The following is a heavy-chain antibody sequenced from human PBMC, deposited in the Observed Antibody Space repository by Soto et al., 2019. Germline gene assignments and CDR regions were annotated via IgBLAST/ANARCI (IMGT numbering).Heavy chain of an antibody. D-gene: IGHD3-10*01. V-gene: IGHV4-59*02. CDR2: IYNSGRT. CDR3: AKGPRYYGSVSPPQDFDY. CDR1: GGSVTSYY. J-gene: IGHJ4*02. Sequence: SETLSLTCTVSGGSVTSYYWNWIRQSPGKGLEWIGYIYNSGRTNYNPSLKSRVSISIDTSKNQFSLKLNSVTAADTAVYYCAKGPRYYGSVSPPQDFDYWGQGTLVTVSS.